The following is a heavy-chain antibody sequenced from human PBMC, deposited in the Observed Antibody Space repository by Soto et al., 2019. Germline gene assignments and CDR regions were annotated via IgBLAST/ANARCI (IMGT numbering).Heavy chain of an antibody. Sequence: QVQLQESGPGLVKPSQTLSLTCTVAGVSISSGGYYWSWIRQHPGKGLEWIGYIYYTGSTFYNPSVKSRVTMSLDTSKNQFSLKLSSVTAEDTAVYYCARGSQLERYAFDIWGQGTMVTVSS. CDR1: GVSISSGGYY. V-gene: IGHV4-31*03. CDR3: ARGSQLERYAFDI. CDR2: IYYTGST. J-gene: IGHJ3*02. D-gene: IGHD1-1*01.